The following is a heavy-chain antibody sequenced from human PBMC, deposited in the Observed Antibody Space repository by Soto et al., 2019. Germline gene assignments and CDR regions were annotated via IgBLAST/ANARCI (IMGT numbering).Heavy chain of an antibody. D-gene: IGHD4-17*01. V-gene: IGHV1-18*01. CDR2: ISVYNGNT. CDR1: GYTFTSYG. J-gene: IGHJ5*02. CDR3: ARGVGPLYGDYVWWFDP. Sequence: GASVKVSCKASGYTFTSYGISWVRQAPGQGLEWMGWISVYNGNTNYAQKLQGRVTMTTDTSTSTAYMELRSLRSDDTAVYYCARGVGPLYGDYVWWFDPWGQGTLVTVSS.